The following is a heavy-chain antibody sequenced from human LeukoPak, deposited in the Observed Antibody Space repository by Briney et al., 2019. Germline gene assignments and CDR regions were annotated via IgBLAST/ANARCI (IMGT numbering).Heavy chain of an antibody. D-gene: IGHD3-10*01. Sequence: GGSLRLSCAASGFTFSSYGMSWVRQAPGKGLEWVSAISGSGGSTYYADSVKGRFTISRDNSKNTLYLQMNSLRAEDTAVYYCAKESISLYYYGSGSFYFDYWGQGTLVTVSS. J-gene: IGHJ4*02. CDR1: GFTFSSYG. CDR3: AKESISLYYYGSGSFYFDY. CDR2: ISGSGGST. V-gene: IGHV3-23*01.